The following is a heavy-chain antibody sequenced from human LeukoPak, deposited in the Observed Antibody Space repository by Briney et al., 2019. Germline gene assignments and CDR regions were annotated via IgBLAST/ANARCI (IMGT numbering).Heavy chain of an antibody. D-gene: IGHD3-3*01. Sequence: ASVKVSCKASGYTFTSYYMHWVRQAPGQGLEWMGIINPSGGSTSYAQKFQGRVTMTRDTSTSTVYMELSSLRSEDTAVYYCAREGRGGTIFGVVLNRFDPWGQGTLVTVSS. CDR2: INPSGGST. CDR1: GYTFTSYY. CDR3: AREGRGGTIFGVVLNRFDP. J-gene: IGHJ5*02. V-gene: IGHV1-46*03.